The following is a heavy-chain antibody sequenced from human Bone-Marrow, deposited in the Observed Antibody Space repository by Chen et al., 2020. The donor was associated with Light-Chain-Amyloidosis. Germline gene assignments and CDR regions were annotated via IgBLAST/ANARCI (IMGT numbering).Heavy chain of an antibody. CDR3: ARRRDGYNFDY. D-gene: IGHD5-12*01. J-gene: IGHJ4*02. CDR2: LYPDDSDA. CDR1: GYTFPNYW. Sequence: EVQLEQSGPEVKKPGESLKISCKGSGYTFPNYWIGWVRQMPGKGLEWMGVLYPDDSDARYRPSFEGQVTISADKSSTTAYLQWRSLKASDTAMYYCARRRDGYNFDYWGQGTLVTVSS. V-gene: IGHV5-51*01.